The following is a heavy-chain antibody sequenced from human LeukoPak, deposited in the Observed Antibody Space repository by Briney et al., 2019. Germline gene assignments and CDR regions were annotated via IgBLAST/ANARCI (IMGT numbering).Heavy chain of an antibody. J-gene: IGHJ4*02. CDR2: IRYDGSNK. CDR1: GFTFSSYG. V-gene: IGHV3-30*02. Sequence: PGGSLRLSCAASGFTFSSYGMHWVRQAPGKGLEWVAFIRYDGSNKYYADSVKGRFTISRDNSKNTLYLQMNSLRAEDTAVYYCAKAAGRWLTDYFDYWGQGTLVTVSS. D-gene: IGHD5-24*01. CDR3: AKAAGRWLTDYFDY.